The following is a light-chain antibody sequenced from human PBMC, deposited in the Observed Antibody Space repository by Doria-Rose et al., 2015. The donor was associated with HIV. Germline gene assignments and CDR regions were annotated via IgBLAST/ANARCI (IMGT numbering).Light chain of an antibody. CDR3: QQYYSIPIT. CDR1: QSVFFNSNNKNY. V-gene: IGKV4-1*01. Sequence: LAVSLGERATINCKSSQSVFFNSNNKNYLAWYQQKPGQPPKLPIYWASTRESGVPDRFSGSGSGPDFTLTISSLQAEDVAVYYCQQYYSIPITFGQGTRLEIK. CDR2: WAS. J-gene: IGKJ5*01.